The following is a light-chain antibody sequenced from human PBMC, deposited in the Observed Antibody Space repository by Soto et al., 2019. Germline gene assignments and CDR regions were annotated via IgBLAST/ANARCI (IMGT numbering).Light chain of an antibody. Sequence: IVLTQYPGTRSLSPGERATLSCRDSQRVNSNYLAWYQQKPGHAARLLIYGASSSATGIPNRFSGVGSGTDFTLTISRLEPEDFAVYYCQQYGSSPPTVGGGTKVGIK. V-gene: IGKV3-20*01. J-gene: IGKJ4*01. CDR3: QQYGSSPPT. CDR2: GAS. CDR1: QRVNSNY.